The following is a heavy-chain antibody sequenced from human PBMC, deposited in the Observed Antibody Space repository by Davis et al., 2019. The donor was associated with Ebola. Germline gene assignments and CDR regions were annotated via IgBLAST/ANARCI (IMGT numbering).Heavy chain of an antibody. CDR3: ANRRL. V-gene: IGHV3-23*01. Sequence: GESLKISCAASGFTFSNYAMSWVRQAPGKGPEWVSAISGGGDSPYYADSVKGRFTISRDNSKNTVYLQMDSLRGEDTAVYYCANRRLWGQGTTVTVSS. D-gene: IGHD6-25*01. J-gene: IGHJ6*02. CDR1: GFTFSNYA. CDR2: ISGGGDSP.